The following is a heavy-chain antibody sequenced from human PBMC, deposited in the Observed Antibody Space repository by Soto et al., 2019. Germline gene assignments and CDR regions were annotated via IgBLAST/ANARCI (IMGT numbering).Heavy chain of an antibody. J-gene: IGHJ4*02. Sequence: ASVKVSCKASGYTFTSYYMHWVRQTPGQGLEWMGIINPSGGSTSYAQKFQGRVTMTRDTSTSTVYMELSSLRSEDTAVYYCASSHYYDSSGYSLYYWGQGTLVTVSS. CDR2: INPSGGST. V-gene: IGHV1-46*01. CDR1: GYTFTSYY. D-gene: IGHD3-22*01. CDR3: ASSHYYDSSGYSLYY.